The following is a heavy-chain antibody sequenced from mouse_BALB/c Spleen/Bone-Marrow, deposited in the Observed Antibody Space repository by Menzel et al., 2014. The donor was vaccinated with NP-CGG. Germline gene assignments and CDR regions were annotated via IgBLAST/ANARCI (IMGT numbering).Heavy chain of an antibody. J-gene: IGHJ2*01. Sequence: VQVQESGADLVRPGSSVKISCTASGYAFSSYWMNWVQQRPGQGLEWIGQIYPGDGDTNYSGKFKGKVTLSADKSSSTAYMKHSSLTAEDSAVYFCAVCNYDFDYWGQGTTLTVSS. CDR2: IYPGDGDT. CDR3: AVCNYDFDY. CDR1: GYAFSSYW. V-gene: IGHV1-80*01. D-gene: IGHD2-1*01.